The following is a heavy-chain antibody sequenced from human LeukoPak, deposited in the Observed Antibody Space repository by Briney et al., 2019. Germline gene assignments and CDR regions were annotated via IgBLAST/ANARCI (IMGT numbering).Heavy chain of an antibody. D-gene: IGHD2-21*01. CDR2: IYCSGST. V-gene: IGHV4-59*01. CDR3: ARGGYYYFDY. CDR1: GGSISSYY. J-gene: IGHJ4*02. Sequence: PSETLSLTCTVSGGSISSYYWSWIRQPPGKGLEWIGYIYCSGSTNYNPSLKSRVTISVDTSKNQFSLKLSSVSAADTAVYYCARGGYYYFDYGGQGTLVTVSS.